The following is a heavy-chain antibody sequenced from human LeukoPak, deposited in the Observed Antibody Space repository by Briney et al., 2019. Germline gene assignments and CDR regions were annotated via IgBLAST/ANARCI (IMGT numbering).Heavy chain of an antibody. J-gene: IGHJ4*02. CDR2: IKPSGGNT. Sequence: ASVKVSCKASGYTFISYYLHWVRQAPGQGLEWMGMIKPSGGNTSYAQRFQGRVTMTRDTSISTAYMELSRLRSDDTAVYYCALAEVITTGGFDYWGQGTLVTVSS. V-gene: IGHV1-46*01. CDR1: GYTFISYY. D-gene: IGHD3-22*01. CDR3: ALAEVITTGGFDY.